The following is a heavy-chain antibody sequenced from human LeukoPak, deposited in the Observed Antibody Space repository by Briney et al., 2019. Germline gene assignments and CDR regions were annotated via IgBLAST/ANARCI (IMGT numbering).Heavy chain of an antibody. CDR3: ARAVDTAMGQFDY. V-gene: IGHV4-31*03. D-gene: IGHD5-18*01. CDR1: GGSISSGGYY. CDR2: IYYSGST. Sequence: PSETLSLTCTVSGGSISSGGYYWSWIRQHPGKGLEWIGYIYYSGSTYYNPSLKSRVTISVDTSKNQFSLKLSSVTAADTAVYYCARAVDTAMGQFDYWGQGTLVTVSS. J-gene: IGHJ4*02.